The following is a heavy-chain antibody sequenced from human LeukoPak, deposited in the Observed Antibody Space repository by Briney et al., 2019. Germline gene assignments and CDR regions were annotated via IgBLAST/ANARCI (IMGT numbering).Heavy chain of an antibody. Sequence: PGGSLRLSCAASGFSFSNTWMNWVRLAPGKGLEWVGRVKSKTDGGTTDYAAPVKGRFTISRDDSRNTLYLQLNSLKSEDTAVYYCTTVGYDSSGYYSYYFDCWGQGTLVTVSS. D-gene: IGHD3-22*01. V-gene: IGHV3-15*07. CDR3: TTVGYDSSGYYSYYFDC. CDR2: VKSKTDGGTT. J-gene: IGHJ4*02. CDR1: GFSFSNTW.